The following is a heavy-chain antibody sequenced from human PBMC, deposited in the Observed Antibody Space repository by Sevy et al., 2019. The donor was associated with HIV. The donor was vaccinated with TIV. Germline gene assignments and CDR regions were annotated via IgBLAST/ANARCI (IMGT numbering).Heavy chain of an antibody. V-gene: IGHV3-21*06. CDR2: INNDGTYI. J-gene: IGHJ4*02. D-gene: IGHD3-10*01. CDR1: GFNFRDYS. CDR3: VRDGGDEYGAGSYYGPFDY. Sequence: GGSLRLSCVVSGFNFRDYSVNWVRQAPGKGLEWVSSINNDGTYIFYGDSVKGRFTGSRDNAKNSLYLHMNSLRADDTAVYYCVRDGGDEYGAGSYYGPFDYWGRGTLVTVSS.